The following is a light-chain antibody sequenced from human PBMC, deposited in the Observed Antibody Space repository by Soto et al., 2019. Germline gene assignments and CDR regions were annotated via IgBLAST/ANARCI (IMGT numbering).Light chain of an antibody. J-gene: IGLJ2*01. Sequence: QSVLTQPPSVSGAPGQRVTISCTGSSSNIGAAFDVHWYQHLPGTAPKPLIYDNTNRPSGVPDRFSGSKSGTSASLAITGLQAEDEADYYCQSYDSSLSGWLFGGGTKVTVL. CDR3: QSYDSSLSGWL. V-gene: IGLV1-40*01. CDR1: SSNIGAAFD. CDR2: DNT.